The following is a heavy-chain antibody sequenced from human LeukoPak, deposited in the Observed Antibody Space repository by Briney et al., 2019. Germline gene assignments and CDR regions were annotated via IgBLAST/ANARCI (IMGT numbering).Heavy chain of an antibody. V-gene: IGHV4-30-2*02. CDR3: ARVRGVITDYYFDY. J-gene: IGHJ4*02. CDR1: GGSISSDGYT. Sequence: PSQTLSLTCAVSGGSISSDGYTWSWIRQPPGKGLEWIGYIYHSGSANYNPALKSRVTISVDTSKNQFSLKLGSVTAADTAVYYCARVRGVITDYYFDYWGQGTLVTVSS. D-gene: IGHD3-10*01. CDR2: IYHSGSA.